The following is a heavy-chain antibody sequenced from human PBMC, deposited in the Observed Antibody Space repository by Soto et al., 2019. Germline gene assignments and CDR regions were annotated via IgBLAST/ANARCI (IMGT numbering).Heavy chain of an antibody. Sequence: SLRLSCAASGFTFNNYAMSWVRQAPGKGLEWVSAISGSGGSTYYADSVKGRFTISRDNSKNTLYLQMNSLRAEDTAVYYCVKDYGEVFYWYFDLWGRGTLVTVSS. CDR3: VKDYGEVFYWYFDL. D-gene: IGHD4-17*01. CDR1: GFTFNNYA. V-gene: IGHV3-23*01. J-gene: IGHJ2*01. CDR2: ISGSGGST.